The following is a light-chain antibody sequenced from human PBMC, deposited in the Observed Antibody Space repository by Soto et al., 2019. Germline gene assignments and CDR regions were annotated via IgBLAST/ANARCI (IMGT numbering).Light chain of an antibody. V-gene: IGKV3-20*01. CDR2: GES. Sequence: VFTQCPGTPSLSPGERDTLSCRASQSVSNNYLAWYQQKPGQAPRLLIYGESNRATGIQDRFSGSGSGTDFTLTISRLEPEDFAVYYCPQYGSSGTVGPVTKVEIK. CDR3: PQYGSSGT. CDR1: QSVSNNY. J-gene: IGKJ4*02.